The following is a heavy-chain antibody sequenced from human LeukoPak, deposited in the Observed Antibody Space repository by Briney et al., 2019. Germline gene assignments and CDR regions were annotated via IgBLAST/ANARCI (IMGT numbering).Heavy chain of an antibody. CDR1: GYIITSYH. CDR2: INPSGGST. D-gene: IGHD6-13*01. J-gene: IGHJ6*02. Sequence: GASVKVSCKASGYIITSYHMHWVRQVPGQGLEWIGIINPSGGSTSYAQKFQGRVTWTRDTSTSTVYMELSSLRSEDTAVYYCARDLSSSSWTYYYGMDVWGQGTTVTVSS. V-gene: IGHV1-46*01. CDR3: ARDLSSSSWTYYYGMDV.